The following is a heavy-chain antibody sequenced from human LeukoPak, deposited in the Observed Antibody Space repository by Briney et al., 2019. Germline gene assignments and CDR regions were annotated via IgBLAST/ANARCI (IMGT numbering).Heavy chain of an antibody. CDR3: ARGKYYFDY. J-gene: IGHJ4*02. V-gene: IGHV4-59*01. CDR2: MYYSGNT. Sequence: SETLSLTRTVSVDSISGYYWSWIRQPPGKGLEWIGYMYYSGNTNYNPSLKSRLTTSLDTSKNQFSLKLSSVTAADTAVYYCARGKYYFDYWGQERLASVSS. CDR1: VDSISGYY.